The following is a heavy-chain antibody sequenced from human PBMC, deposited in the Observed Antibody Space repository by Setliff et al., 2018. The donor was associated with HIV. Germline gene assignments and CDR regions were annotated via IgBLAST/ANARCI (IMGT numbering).Heavy chain of an antibody. D-gene: IGHD4-17*01. CDR1: SGSFSGYY. J-gene: IGHJ6*03. CDR3: VGIYADYSYYLDV. Sequence: SETLSLTCAVYSGSFSGYYWSWIRQPPGKGLEWIGEINHSGSTNYNPSLKSRVTVSVDTSKNQFSLRLRSVTAADTAVYYCVGIYADYSYYLDVWGKGTTVTVSS. CDR2: INHSGST. V-gene: IGHV4-34*01.